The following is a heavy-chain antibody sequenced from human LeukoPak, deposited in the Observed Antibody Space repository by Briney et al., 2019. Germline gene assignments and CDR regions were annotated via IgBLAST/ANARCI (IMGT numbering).Heavy chain of an antibody. J-gene: IGHJ6*02. CDR3: ARETTTGTTYYYYGMDV. D-gene: IGHD1-1*01. CDR2: ISGSGGST. Sequence: PGGSLRLSCAASGFTFSSYAMSWVRQAPGKGLEWVSAISGSGGSTYYADSVKGRFTISRDNSKNTLYLQMNSLRAEDTAVYYCARETTTGTTYYYYGMDVWGQGTTVTVSS. V-gene: IGHV3-23*01. CDR1: GFTFSSYA.